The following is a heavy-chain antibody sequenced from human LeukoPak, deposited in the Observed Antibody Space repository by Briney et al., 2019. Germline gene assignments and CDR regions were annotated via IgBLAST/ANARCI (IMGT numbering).Heavy chain of an antibody. CDR2: IYYSGST. CDR3: ARDGGSGY. J-gene: IGHJ4*02. Sequence: PSETLSLTCAVSGGSISSSSYYWGWIRQPPGKGLEWIGSIYYSGSTYYNPSLKSRVTISVDTSKNQFSLKLSSVTAADTAVYYCARDGGSGYWGQGTLVTVSS. D-gene: IGHD3-16*01. CDR1: GGSISSSSYY. V-gene: IGHV4-39*07.